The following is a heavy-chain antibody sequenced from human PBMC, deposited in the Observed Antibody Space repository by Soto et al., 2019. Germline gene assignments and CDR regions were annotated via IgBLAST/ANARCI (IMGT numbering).Heavy chain of an antibody. D-gene: IGHD1-26*01. J-gene: IGHJ5*02. CDR1: GYTFTSYG. Sequence: GASVKVSCKASGYTFTSYGISWVRQAPGQGLEWMGWISAYNGNTNYAQKLQGRVTMTTDTSTRTAYMELRSRRSDHTAVYYCATGGKWGGLDPWGQGTLVTVSS. V-gene: IGHV1-18*01. CDR2: ISAYNGNT. CDR3: ATGGKWGGLDP.